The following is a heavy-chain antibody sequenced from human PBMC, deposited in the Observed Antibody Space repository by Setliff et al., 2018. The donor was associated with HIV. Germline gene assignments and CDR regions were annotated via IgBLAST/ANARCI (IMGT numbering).Heavy chain of an antibody. CDR3: AKRGITMIVVGSDAFDI. D-gene: IGHD3-22*01. V-gene: IGHV4-39*01. CDR2: IYYSGTT. Sequence: SETLSLTCTVSGASIRTGSYYWGWIRQPPGKGLEWIGTIYYSGTTYYNPSVKSRVTISVDTSKNQFSLKLSSVTAADTAVYYCAKRGITMIVVGSDAFDIWGQGTMVTVS. CDR1: GASIRTGSYY. J-gene: IGHJ3*02.